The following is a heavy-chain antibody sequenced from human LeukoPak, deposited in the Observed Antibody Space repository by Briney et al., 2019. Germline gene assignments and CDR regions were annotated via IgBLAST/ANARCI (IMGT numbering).Heavy chain of an antibody. Sequence: ASVKVSCKASGYTFTSYYMHWVRQAPGQGLEWMGIINPGGGSTSYAQKFQGRVTMTRDTSTSTVYMELSSLRSEDTAVYYCARDGDSSGYPTPPPYFDYWGQGTLVTVSS. CDR3: ARDGDSSGYPTPPPYFDY. CDR1: GYTFTSYY. J-gene: IGHJ4*02. V-gene: IGHV1-46*01. CDR2: INPGGGST. D-gene: IGHD3-22*01.